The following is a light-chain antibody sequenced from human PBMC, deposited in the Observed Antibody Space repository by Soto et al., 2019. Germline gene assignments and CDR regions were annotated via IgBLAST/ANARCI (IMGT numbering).Light chain of an antibody. V-gene: IGKV1-6*01. CDR3: LQDYTYPWT. CDR2: GAS. CDR1: QGISNE. J-gene: IGKJ1*01. Sequence: IPMTQSPSSLSASVGDRVTITCRASQGISNELGWYQQRPGKAPKVLIYGASNLQSGVPSRFSGSASGTDFTLTISNLQPEDSATYYCLQDYTYPWTFGQGTKVEMK.